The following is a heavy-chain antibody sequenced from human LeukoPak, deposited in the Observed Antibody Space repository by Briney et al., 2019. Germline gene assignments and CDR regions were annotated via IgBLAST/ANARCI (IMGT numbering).Heavy chain of an antibody. CDR1: GGSISSYY. Sequence: SETLSLTCTVSGGSISSYYWSWIRQPPGKGLEWIGYIYYSGCTNYNPPLKSRVTISVDTSKNQFSLKLSSVTAADTAVYYCAGYGGAAGKEGAFDIWGQGTMVTVSS. V-gene: IGHV4-59*08. D-gene: IGHD6-13*01. CDR3: AGYGGAAGKEGAFDI. J-gene: IGHJ3*02. CDR2: IYYSGCT.